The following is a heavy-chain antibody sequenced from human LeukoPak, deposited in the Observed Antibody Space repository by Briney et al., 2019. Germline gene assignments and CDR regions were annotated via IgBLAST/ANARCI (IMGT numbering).Heavy chain of an antibody. CDR2: ISYDGSNK. D-gene: IGHD3-10*01. Sequence: PGGSLRLSCAASGFTFSSYGMHWVRQAPGKGLEWVAVISYDGSNKYYADSVKGRFTISRDNSKNTLYLQMNSLRAVDTAVYYCANVQRITMVRGVPHYYYGMDVWGQATTVTVSS. J-gene: IGHJ6*02. V-gene: IGHV3-30*18. CDR3: ANVQRITMVRGVPHYYYGMDV. CDR1: GFTFSSYG.